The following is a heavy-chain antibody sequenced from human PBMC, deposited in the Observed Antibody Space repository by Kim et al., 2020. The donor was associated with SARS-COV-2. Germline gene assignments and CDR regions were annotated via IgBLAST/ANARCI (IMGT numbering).Heavy chain of an antibody. V-gene: IGHV4-61*01. CDR1: GGSVSSGSYY. J-gene: IGHJ4*02. Sequence: SETLSLTCTVSGGSVSSGSYYWSWIRQPPGKGLEWIGNIYYSGSTNYNPSLKSRVTISVDTSKNQFSLKLSSVTAADTAVYYCARYRGGAFAYWGQSNLFTLSS. D-gene: IGHD5-12*01. CDR2: IYYSGST. CDR3: ARYRGGAFAY.